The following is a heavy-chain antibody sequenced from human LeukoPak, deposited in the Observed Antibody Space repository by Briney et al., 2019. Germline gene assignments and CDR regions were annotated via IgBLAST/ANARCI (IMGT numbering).Heavy chain of an antibody. Sequence: PSETLSLTCTVSGGSFSSGTNYWSWIRQPPGKGLEWVGDVYYSGGSTYNPSLKSRVPISGDMYKSQFSLRLRFLTAEDAAVYYCSRLSRVNVPRSQHAFDIWGQGTKVTVSS. CDR3: SRLSRVNVPRSQHAFDI. CDR1: GGSFSSGTNY. CDR2: VYYSGGS. V-gene: IGHV4-61*01. D-gene: IGHD2-15*01. J-gene: IGHJ3*02.